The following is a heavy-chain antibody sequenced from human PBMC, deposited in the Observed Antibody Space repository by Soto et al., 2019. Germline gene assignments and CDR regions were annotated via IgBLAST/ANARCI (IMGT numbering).Heavy chain of an antibody. D-gene: IGHD2-2*01. J-gene: IGHJ5*02. Sequence: SETLSLTCTVSGGSISSGDYYWSWIRQPPGKGLEWIGYIYYSGSTYYNPSLKSRVTISVDTSKNQFSLKLSSVTAADTAVYYCAREGCSSTSCYQNWFDPWGQGTLVTVSS. V-gene: IGHV4-30-4*01. CDR2: IYYSGST. CDR3: AREGCSSTSCYQNWFDP. CDR1: GGSISSGDYY.